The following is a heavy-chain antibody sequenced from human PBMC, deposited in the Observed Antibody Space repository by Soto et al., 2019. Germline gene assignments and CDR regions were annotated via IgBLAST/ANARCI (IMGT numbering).Heavy chain of an antibody. J-gene: IGHJ4*02. D-gene: IGHD3-10*01. CDR3: TTDITSNRDYGSGSYTPRNY. Sequence: PGGSLRLSCAASGFTFSNAWMSWVRQAPGKGLEWVGRIKSKTDGGTTDYAAPVKGRFTISRDDSKNTLYLQMNSLKTEDTAVYYCTTDITSNRDYGSGSYTPRNYWGQGTLVTVSS. CDR1: GFTFSNAW. V-gene: IGHV3-15*01. CDR2: IKSKTDGGTT.